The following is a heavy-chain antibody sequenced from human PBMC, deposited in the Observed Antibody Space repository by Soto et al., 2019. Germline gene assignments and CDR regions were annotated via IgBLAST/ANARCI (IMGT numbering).Heavy chain of an antibody. J-gene: IGHJ4*02. V-gene: IGHV4-4*02. D-gene: IGHD6-19*01. CDR1: GGSISSTNW. Sequence: QVQLQESGPGLVKPSGTLSLTCAVSGGSISSTNWWSWVRQPPGKGLEWIGEIYHSGSTNYNPSLXXRXXESEDKSTNQCSLKLSSATAAATAAYYCARAWVFSSAWVDYWGQRTLVTVSS. CDR3: ARAWVFSSAWVDY. CDR2: IYHSGST.